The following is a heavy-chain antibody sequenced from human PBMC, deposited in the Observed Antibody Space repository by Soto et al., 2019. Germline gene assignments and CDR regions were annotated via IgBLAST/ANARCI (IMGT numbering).Heavy chain of an antibody. CDR2: IYHGGST. D-gene: IGHD6-13*01. J-gene: IGHJ1*01. Sequence: QVQLQESGPGLVKPSGTRSLTCAVSGGSISSSNWLSWVRQPPGKGPEWIGEIYHGGSTNYNPSLTSRVTISVDKSKNQFSLKLSSLTAADTAVYYWARIAAAGTYFQHWAQGTLVTVSS. V-gene: IGHV4-4*02. CDR1: GGSISSSNW. CDR3: ARIAAAGTYFQH.